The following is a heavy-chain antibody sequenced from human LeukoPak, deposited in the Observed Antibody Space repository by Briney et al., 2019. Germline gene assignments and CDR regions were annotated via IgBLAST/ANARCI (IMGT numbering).Heavy chain of an antibody. V-gene: IGHV3-21*01. D-gene: IGHD1-26*01. Sequence: GGSLRLSCVVSGFTFSSYNFNWVRQAPGKGLEWVSFISTSSSYIYHADSVKGRFTISRDNAKKSLYQQMNSLRAEDTAVYYCARAYSERYGLGYYYMDVWGKGTTVTISS. J-gene: IGHJ6*03. CDR1: GFTFSSYN. CDR3: ARAYSERYGLGYYYMDV. CDR2: ISTSSSYI.